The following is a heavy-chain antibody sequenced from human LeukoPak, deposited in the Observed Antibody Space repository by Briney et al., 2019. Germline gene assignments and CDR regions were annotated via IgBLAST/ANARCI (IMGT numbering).Heavy chain of an antibody. J-gene: IGHJ6*03. D-gene: IGHD3-3*01. Sequence: GGSLRLSCAASGFTFSSYGVHWVRQAPGKGLEWVAFIRYDGSNKYYADSVKGRFTISRDNAKNSLYLQMNSLRAEDTAVYYCARAGWGGYEGSYYYYMDVWGKGTTVTVSS. V-gene: IGHV3-30*02. CDR1: GFTFSSYG. CDR2: IRYDGSNK. CDR3: ARAGWGGYEGSYYYYMDV.